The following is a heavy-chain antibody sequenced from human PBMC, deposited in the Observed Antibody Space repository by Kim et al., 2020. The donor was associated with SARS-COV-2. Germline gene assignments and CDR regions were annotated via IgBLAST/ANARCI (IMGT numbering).Heavy chain of an antibody. V-gene: IGHV4-59*01. J-gene: IGHJ4*02. CDR1: GDYINDYY. CDR2: IYYSGDT. D-gene: IGHD2-15*01. Sequence: SETLSLTCTVSGDYINDYYWNWIRRPPGRGLEWIGYIYYSGDTKYNPSLESRVTISVDRSQHQFSLRLTSVTDADTAVYYCAWEKFIGSFDYWGQGSLVAVSS. CDR3: AWEKFIGSFDY.